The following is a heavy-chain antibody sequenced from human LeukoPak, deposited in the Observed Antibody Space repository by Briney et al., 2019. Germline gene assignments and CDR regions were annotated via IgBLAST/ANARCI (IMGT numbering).Heavy chain of an antibody. CDR2: IKQDGSEK. V-gene: IGHV3-7*03. D-gene: IGHD2-15*01. Sequence: PGGSLRLSCAASGFTFSSYWMSWVRQAPGKGLEWVANIKQDGSEKYYVDSVEGRFTISRDNAKNTLYLQMNSLRAEDTAVYYCAKGLGSWFDPWGQGTLVTVSS. J-gene: IGHJ5*02. CDR1: GFTFSSYW. CDR3: AKGLGSWFDP.